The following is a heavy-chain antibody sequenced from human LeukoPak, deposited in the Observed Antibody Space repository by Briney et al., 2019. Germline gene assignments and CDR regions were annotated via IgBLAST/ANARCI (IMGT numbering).Heavy chain of an antibody. CDR3: ASHRGYSYGYNY. J-gene: IGHJ4*02. CDR1: GGSISSSSYY. CDR2: IYYSGST. Sequence: ASETLSLTCTVSGGSISSSSYYWGWIRQPPGKGLEWIGSIYYSGSTYYNPSLKSRVTISVDTSKNQFSLKLSSVTAADTAVYYCASHRGYSYGYNYWGQGTLVTVSS. D-gene: IGHD5-18*01. V-gene: IGHV4-39*01.